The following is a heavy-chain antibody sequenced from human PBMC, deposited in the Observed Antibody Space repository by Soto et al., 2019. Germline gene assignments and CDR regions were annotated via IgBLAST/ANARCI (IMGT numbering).Heavy chain of an antibody. J-gene: IGHJ4*02. CDR2: IYTSGST. Sequence: SETLSLTCTVSGGSISSYYWNWIRQPAGKGLEWIGRIYTSGSTNYNPSLKSRVTMSVDTSKNQFSLKLSSVTAADTAVYYCARDPGDITGTPGYYFDYWGQGTLVTVSS. V-gene: IGHV4-4*07. CDR3: ARDPGDITGTPGYYFDY. CDR1: GGSISSYY. D-gene: IGHD1-7*01.